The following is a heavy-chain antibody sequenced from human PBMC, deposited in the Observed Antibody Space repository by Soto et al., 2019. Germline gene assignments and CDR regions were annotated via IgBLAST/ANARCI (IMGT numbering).Heavy chain of an antibody. Sequence: QVQLVQSGAEVKKPGSSVKVSCKASGGTFSSYAISWVRQAPGQGLEWMGGIIPIFGTANYAQKFRGRVPSTADETTSTAYMELSSLRYEDTAVYYCARAPRRLTCIAAAATYYYGMDVWGQGTTVTVCS. J-gene: IGHJ6*02. CDR2: IIPIFGTA. CDR1: GGTFSSYA. CDR3: ARAPRRLTCIAAAATYYYGMDV. V-gene: IGHV1-69*01. D-gene: IGHD6-13*01.